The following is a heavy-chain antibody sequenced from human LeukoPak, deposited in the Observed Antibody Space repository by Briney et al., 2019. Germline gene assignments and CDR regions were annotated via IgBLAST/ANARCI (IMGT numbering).Heavy chain of an antibody. J-gene: IGHJ4*02. V-gene: IGHV3-21*01. CDR2: ISSSSSYI. CDR1: GFTVSSNY. CDR3: ARDRGYGDLHFDY. Sequence: TGGSLRLSCAASGFTVSSNYMNWVRQAPGKGLEWVSSISSSSSYIYYADSVKGRFTISRDNAKNSLYLQMNSLRAEDTAVYYCARDRGYGDLHFDYWGQGTLVTVSS. D-gene: IGHD4-17*01.